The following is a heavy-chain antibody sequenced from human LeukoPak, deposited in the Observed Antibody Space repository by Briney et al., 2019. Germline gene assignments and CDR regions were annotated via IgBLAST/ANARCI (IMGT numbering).Heavy chain of an antibody. Sequence: ASVKVSCKASGYTFTSYYMHWVRQAPGQGLEWMGWINTNTGNPTYAQGFTGRFVFSLDTSVSTAYPQISSLKAEDTAVYYCARDSLLSSSWYSQSYYYYYGMDVWGQGTTVTVSS. CDR1: GYTFTSYY. J-gene: IGHJ6*02. CDR3: ARDSLLSSSWYSQSYYYYYGMDV. V-gene: IGHV7-4-1*02. D-gene: IGHD6-13*01. CDR2: INTNTGNP.